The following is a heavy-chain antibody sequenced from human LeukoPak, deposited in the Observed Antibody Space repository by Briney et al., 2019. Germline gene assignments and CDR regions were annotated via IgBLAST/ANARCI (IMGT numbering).Heavy chain of an antibody. D-gene: IGHD3-22*01. J-gene: IGHJ5*02. CDR2: MNPNSGNT. CDR1: GYTFTSYD. V-gene: IGHV1-8*01. CDR3: ARRTKWLSRFDP. Sequence: ASVKVSCKASGYTFTSYDINWVRQATGQGLEWMGWMNPNSGNTGYAQKFQGRVTMTRNTSISTAHMELSSLRSEDTAVYYCARRTKWLSRFDPWGQGTLVPVSS.